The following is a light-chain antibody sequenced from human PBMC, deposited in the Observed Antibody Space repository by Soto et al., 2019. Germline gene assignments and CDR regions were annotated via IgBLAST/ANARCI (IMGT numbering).Light chain of an antibody. CDR1: SSDVGSYNY. J-gene: IGLJ1*01. V-gene: IGLV2-14*01. CDR3: SSYTSSSTLASYV. CDR2: DVS. Sequence: QSALTQPASVSGSPGQSITISCTGTSSDVGSYNYVSWYQQHPGKAPKLMIYDVSNRPSGVSNRFSGSKSGNTASLTISGLQAEDEADYYCSSYTSSSTLASYVFGTGTKVNVL.